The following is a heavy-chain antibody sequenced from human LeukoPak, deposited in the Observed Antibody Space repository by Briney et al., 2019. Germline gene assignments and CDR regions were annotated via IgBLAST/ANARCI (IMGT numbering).Heavy chain of an antibody. Sequence: GASVKVSCKASGGTFSSYAISWVRQAPGQGLEWMGWINPNSGGTNYAQKFQGRVTMTRDTSISTAYMELSRLRSDDTAVYYCARGGPYCGGDCYSDYWGQGTLVTVSS. V-gene: IGHV1-2*02. D-gene: IGHD2-21*02. CDR2: INPNSGGT. CDR1: GGTFSSYA. CDR3: ARGGPYCGGDCYSDY. J-gene: IGHJ4*02.